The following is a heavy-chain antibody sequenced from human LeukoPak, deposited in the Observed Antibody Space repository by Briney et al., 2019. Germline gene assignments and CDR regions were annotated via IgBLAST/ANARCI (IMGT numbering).Heavy chain of an antibody. V-gene: IGHV4-31*03. Sequence: SETLSLTCTVSGGSISSGGYYWSWTRQHPGKGLEWIGYIYYSGSTYYNPSLKSRVTISVDTSKNQFSLKLSSVTAADTAVYYCARQRRYYYYGMDVWGQGTTVTVSS. CDR2: IYYSGST. CDR3: ARQRRYYYYGMDV. J-gene: IGHJ6*02. CDR1: GGSISSGGYY.